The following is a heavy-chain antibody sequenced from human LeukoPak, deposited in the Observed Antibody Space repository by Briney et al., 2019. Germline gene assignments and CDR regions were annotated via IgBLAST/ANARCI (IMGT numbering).Heavy chain of an antibody. J-gene: IGHJ4*02. Sequence: GGSLRLSCAASGFTFSSYAMHWVRQAPGKGLEWLTFIQFDGSNKLYADSVKGRFTVSRDTSKNTVYLQMTSLRVEDTAVYYCAKENDFWSGPEGWGQGTLVTVSS. CDR2: IQFDGSNK. CDR1: GFTFSSYA. V-gene: IGHV3-30*04. D-gene: IGHD3-3*01. CDR3: AKENDFWSGPEG.